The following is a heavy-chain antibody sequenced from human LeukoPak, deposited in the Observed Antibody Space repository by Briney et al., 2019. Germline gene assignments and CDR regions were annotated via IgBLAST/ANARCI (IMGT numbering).Heavy chain of an antibody. CDR2: IYYSGST. J-gene: IGHJ4*02. CDR3: ARQYDFWSGYPPVDY. CDR1: GGSISSSSYY. V-gene: IGHV4-39*01. D-gene: IGHD3-3*01. Sequence: SETLSLTCTVSGGSISSSSYYWGWIRQPPGKGLEWIGSIYYSGSTYYNPSLKGRVTIPVDTSKNQFSLKLSSVTAADTAVYYCARQYDFWSGYPPVDYWGQGTLVTVSS.